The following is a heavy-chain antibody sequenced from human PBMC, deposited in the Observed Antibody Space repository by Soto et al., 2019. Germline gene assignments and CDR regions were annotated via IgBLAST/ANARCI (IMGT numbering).Heavy chain of an antibody. J-gene: IGHJ4*02. V-gene: IGHV3-9*01. CDR1: GFTFDDYA. D-gene: IGHD5-18*01. Sequence: SLRLPCSASGFTFDDYAMHWVRQAPGKGLEWVSGISWNSGSIGYADSVKGRFTISRDNAKNSLYLQMDSLRAEDKALYYCAKDPTAMVTSVDYWGQGTLVTVYS. CDR2: ISWNSGSI. CDR3: AKDPTAMVTSVDY.